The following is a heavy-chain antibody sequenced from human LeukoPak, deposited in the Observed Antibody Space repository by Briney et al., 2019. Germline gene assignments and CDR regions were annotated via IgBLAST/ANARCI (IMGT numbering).Heavy chain of an antibody. CDR2: ISYDGSNK. Sequence: PGGSLRLSCAASGFTFSGYAMHWVRQAPGEGLEWVAVISYDGSNKYYADSVKGRFTISRDNSKNTLYLQMNSLRAEDTAVYYCARGALNLDYWGQGTLVTVSS. D-gene: IGHD5-24*01. J-gene: IGHJ4*02. CDR1: GFTFSGYA. V-gene: IGHV3-30-3*01. CDR3: ARGALNLDY.